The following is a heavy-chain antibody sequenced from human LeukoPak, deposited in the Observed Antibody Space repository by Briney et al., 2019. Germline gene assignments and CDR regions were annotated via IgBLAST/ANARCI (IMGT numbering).Heavy chain of an antibody. J-gene: IGHJ4*02. CDR2: RYPDGSAS. Sequence: GESLKISCKASGYTFNNYWIGWVRQVPGRGLEWMGMRYPDGSASTYHPSFEGRVTISADQSVTTAYLEWNSLKASDTALYYCVRQGLQSGTYPAYWGPGTLVTVSS. CDR1: GYTFNNYW. D-gene: IGHD1-26*01. V-gene: IGHV5-51*01. CDR3: VRQGLQSGTYPAY.